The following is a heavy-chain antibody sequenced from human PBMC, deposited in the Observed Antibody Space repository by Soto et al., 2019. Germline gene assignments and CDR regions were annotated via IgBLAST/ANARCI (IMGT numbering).Heavy chain of an antibody. CDR1: AFVFNSYA. CDR2: ISTDGSNK. J-gene: IGHJ4*02. Sequence: GGSLRLSCAASAFVFNSYAMHWVRQAPAQGLEWVAVISTDGSNKFYADSVKGRFNISRDNSKNTLYLEMTSLREEDTAMYYCVRDFHSGSYFFDYWGQGTLVTVSS. V-gene: IGHV3-30-3*01. CDR3: VRDFHSGSYFFDY. D-gene: IGHD1-26*01.